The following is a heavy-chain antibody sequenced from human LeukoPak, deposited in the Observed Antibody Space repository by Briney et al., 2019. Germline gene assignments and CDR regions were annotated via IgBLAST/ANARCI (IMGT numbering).Heavy chain of an antibody. J-gene: IGHJ4*02. CDR3: TRGSYDVLTGRSTLGEY. D-gene: IGHD3-9*01. V-gene: IGHV4-39*02. CDR2: IYYSGST. CDR1: GGSITGSSYY. Sequence: SETLSLTCTISGGSITGSSYYWGWIRQSPGKGLEWIGNIYYSGSTYCNSSLKSRVTISIDTSKNHFSLRLTSVTASDTAVYFCTRGSYDVLTGRSTLGEYWGQGTLVAVSS.